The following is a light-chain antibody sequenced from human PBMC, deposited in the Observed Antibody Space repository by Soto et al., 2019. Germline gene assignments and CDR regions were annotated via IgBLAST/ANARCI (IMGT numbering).Light chain of an antibody. Sequence: DIVMTQTPLSLSFTPGQPASISCKSSQSLLDTNGKTSLSGYLKKPGQPPQPLLSELSMRFSEVPDRFRASGSGTDFTPNISRVVADDVGVFDGMENIHHTYIFGKGTKLESK. V-gene: IGKV2D-29*01. CDR3: MENIHHTYI. J-gene: IGKJ2*01. CDR1: QSLLDTNGKTS. CDR2: ELS.